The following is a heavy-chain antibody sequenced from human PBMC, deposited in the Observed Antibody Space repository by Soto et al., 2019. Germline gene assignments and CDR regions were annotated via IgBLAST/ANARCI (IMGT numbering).Heavy chain of an antibody. Sequence: PGGSLRLSCAASGFTFSSYAMSWVRQAPGEGLEWVSAVSSGGGNTYYADSVKGRFTISRDNSKNTLYLQMNNLRAEDAAIYYCAKLKKTSTGWHRDAIDIWGQGTMVTVSS. CDR1: GFTFSSYA. J-gene: IGHJ3*02. CDR2: VSSGGGNT. D-gene: IGHD2-2*01. V-gene: IGHV3-23*01. CDR3: AKLKKTSTGWHRDAIDI.